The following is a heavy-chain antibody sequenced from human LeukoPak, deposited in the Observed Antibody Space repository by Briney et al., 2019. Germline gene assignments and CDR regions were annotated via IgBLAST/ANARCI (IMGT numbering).Heavy chain of an antibody. Sequence: ASVKVSCKASGYTFTGYYMHWVRQAPGQGLEWMGWINPNIGGTNYAQKFQGRVTMTRDTPISTAYMELSSLRSDDTAVYYCAREGPLRLPYFDPWGQGTLVTVSS. D-gene: IGHD4-17*01. CDR3: AREGPLRLPYFDP. CDR2: INPNIGGT. J-gene: IGHJ5*02. CDR1: GYTFTGYY. V-gene: IGHV1-2*02.